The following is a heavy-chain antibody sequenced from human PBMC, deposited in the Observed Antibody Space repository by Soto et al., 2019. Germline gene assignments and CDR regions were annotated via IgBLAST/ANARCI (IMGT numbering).Heavy chain of an antibody. CDR2: IYTSGST. CDR3: ARAGYSYGLGYFDY. V-gene: IGHV4-4*07. J-gene: IGHJ4*02. Sequence: SETLSLTCTVSGGSISSYYWSWIRQPAGKGLEWIGRIYTSGSTNYNPSLKSRVTMSVDTSKNQFSLKLSSVTAADTAVYYCARAGYSYGLGYFDYWGQGTLVTSPQ. CDR1: GGSISSYY. D-gene: IGHD5-18*01.